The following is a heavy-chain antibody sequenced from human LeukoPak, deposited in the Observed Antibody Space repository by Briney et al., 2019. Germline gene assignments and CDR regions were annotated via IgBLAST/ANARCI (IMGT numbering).Heavy chain of an antibody. Sequence: SETLSLTCTVSGYSISSGYYWGWIGQPPGKGLEWIGSIYHSGTSYYNPSLKSRVTISVDTSKNQFSLKLSSVTAADTAVYYCARVVWQRGFHYWGQGTLVTVSS. CDR2: IYHSGTS. CDR1: GYSISSGYY. V-gene: IGHV4-38-2*02. J-gene: IGHJ4*02. CDR3: ARVVWQRGFHY. D-gene: IGHD3-16*01.